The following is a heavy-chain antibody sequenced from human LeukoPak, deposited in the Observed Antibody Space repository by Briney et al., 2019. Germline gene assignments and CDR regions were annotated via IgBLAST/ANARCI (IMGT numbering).Heavy chain of an antibody. Sequence: SETLSLTCAAYGGSFSGYYWSWIRQPPGKGLEWIGEINHSGSTNYNPSLKSRVTISVDTSKNQFSLKLSSVTAADTAVYYCARGSNTPHDYWGQGTLVTVSS. D-gene: IGHD5-18*01. V-gene: IGHV4-34*01. CDR2: INHSGST. CDR3: ARGSNTPHDY. CDR1: GGSFSGYY. J-gene: IGHJ4*02.